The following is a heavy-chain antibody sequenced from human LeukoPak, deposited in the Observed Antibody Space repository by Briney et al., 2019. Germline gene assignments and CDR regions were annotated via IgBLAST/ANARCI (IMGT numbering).Heavy chain of an antibody. V-gene: IGHV4-30-2*01. J-gene: IGHJ6*02. CDR1: GGSISSGGYS. Sequence: TLSLTCAVSGGSISSGGYSWSWIRQPPGKGLEWIGYIYHSGSTYCNPSLKSRVTISVDRSKNQFSLKLSSVTAADTAVYYCARASNTSPNYYYYGMDVWGQGTTVTVSS. CDR2: IYHSGST. CDR3: ARASNTSPNYYYYGMDV. D-gene: IGHD2-2*01.